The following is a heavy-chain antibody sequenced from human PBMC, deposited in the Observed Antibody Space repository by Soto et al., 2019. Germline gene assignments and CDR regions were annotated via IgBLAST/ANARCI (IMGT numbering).Heavy chain of an antibody. Sequence: GGSLRLSCAAPGFMFSAYAMLWVRQAPGKGLEWVAAISYDGTNKYYADSIKGRFTTSRDNSANTLFLQVNSLRREDTAMYYCARDPSPYTSGWYGIDFWGHGTLVTVSS. J-gene: IGHJ4*01. CDR1: GFMFSAYA. CDR2: ISYDGTNK. D-gene: IGHD6-19*01. CDR3: ARDPSPYTSGWYGIDF. V-gene: IGHV3-30*04.